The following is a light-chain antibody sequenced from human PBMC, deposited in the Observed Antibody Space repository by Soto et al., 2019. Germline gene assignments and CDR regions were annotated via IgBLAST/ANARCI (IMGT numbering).Light chain of an antibody. V-gene: IGKV1-5*03. CDR2: KAS. CDR1: QSISSW. J-gene: IGKJ1*01. CDR3: QQYNSYSRT. Sequence: DIQMTKSPSTLSASVVDRVTITCLASQSISSWLAWYQQKPWKAPKLLIYKASSLESGVPSRFSGSGSGTEFTLTISSLQPDDFATYYCQQYNSYSRTFGQGTKV.